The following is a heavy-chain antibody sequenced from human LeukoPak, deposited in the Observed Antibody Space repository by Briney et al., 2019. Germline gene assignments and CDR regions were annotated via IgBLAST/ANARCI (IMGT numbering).Heavy chain of an antibody. CDR1: GGSFSGYY. CDR3: ARGRLLWFGELLSPRNNWFDP. J-gene: IGHJ5*02. Sequence: SETLSLTCAVYGGSFSGYYWSWIRRPPGKGLEWIGEINHSGSTNYNPSLKSRVTISVDTSKNQFSLKLSSVTAADTAVYYCARGRLLWFGELLSPRNNWFDPWGQGTLVTVSS. CDR2: INHSGST. V-gene: IGHV4-34*01. D-gene: IGHD3-10*01.